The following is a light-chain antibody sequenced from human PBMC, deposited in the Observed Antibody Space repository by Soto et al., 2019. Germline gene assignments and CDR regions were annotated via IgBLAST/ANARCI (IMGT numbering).Light chain of an antibody. Sequence: DIVMTQSPDSLAVSLGERATINCKSSQSVLYSSNNKNYLAWYQQKPGQPPKLLIYWASTRESGVPDRFSGSGSGTDFTPTISSLQAEDVALYYCQQYYKTPLTSGGGTKV. CDR3: QQYYKTPLT. J-gene: IGKJ4*01. V-gene: IGKV4-1*01. CDR1: QSVLYSSNNKNY. CDR2: WAS.